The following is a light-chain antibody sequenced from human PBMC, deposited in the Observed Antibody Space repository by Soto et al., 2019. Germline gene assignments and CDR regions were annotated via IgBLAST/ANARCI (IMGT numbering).Light chain of an antibody. Sequence: QSVLAQPASVSGSPGQSVTISCTGTSSDVGGYDYVSWYQQHPGTAPKLILYEVNNRPSGVSNRFSGSKPGNTASLIISGLQTEDEANYYCSAYTTSNTLIFGTGTKVTVL. J-gene: IGLJ1*01. CDR3: SAYTTSNTLI. CDR2: EVN. V-gene: IGLV2-14*01. CDR1: SSDVGGYDY.